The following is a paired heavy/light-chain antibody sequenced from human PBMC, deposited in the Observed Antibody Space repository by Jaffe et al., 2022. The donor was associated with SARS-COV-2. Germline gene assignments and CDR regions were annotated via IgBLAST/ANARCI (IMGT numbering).Heavy chain of an antibody. CDR3: ARDHCSGGNCYNY. CDR2: INNRGST. CDR1: GASVSGYY. D-gene: IGHD2-15*01. J-gene: IGHJ1*01. V-gene: IGHV4-34*01. Sequence: QVQLQQWGAGLLKPSETVSLTCVVYGASVSGYYWSWVRQPPGKGLEWIGEINNRGSTNYKTSLKSRVTISVDTSKNQVSLKLRSVTAADTAVYYCARDHCSGGNCYNYWGQGTLVTVSS.
Light chain of an antibody. CDR3: LQYNIYPYT. Sequence: DIQMTQSPSSLSASVGDRVTITCRASQGIRNDLGWYQQKPGKAPKRLIYAASSLQSGVPSRFSGSVSGTEFTLTISSLQPEDFATYYCLQYNIYPYTFAQGTKLEIK. J-gene: IGKJ2*01. CDR1: QGIRND. CDR2: AAS. V-gene: IGKV1-17*01.